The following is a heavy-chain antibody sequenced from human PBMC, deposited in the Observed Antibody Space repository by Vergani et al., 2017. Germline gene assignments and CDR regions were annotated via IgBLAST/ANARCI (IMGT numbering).Heavy chain of an antibody. CDR2: INPSVGHT. Sequence: QVQVVQSGAEVKKSGASVKVSCKTSGYTFSNYYMHWVRQAPGQGLEWMGIINPSVGHTNYPQNFQGRVTMTRDTSTSTVYMELSSLRSEDTAIYYCARGDYGILTGYRYWGQGTLVTVSA. J-gene: IGHJ4*02. CDR1: GYTFSNYY. CDR3: ARGDYGILTGYRY. D-gene: IGHD3-9*01. V-gene: IGHV1-46*03.